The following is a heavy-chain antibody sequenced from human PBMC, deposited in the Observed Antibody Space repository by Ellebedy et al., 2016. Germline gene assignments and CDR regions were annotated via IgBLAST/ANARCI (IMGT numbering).Heavy chain of an antibody. D-gene: IGHD6-6*01. CDR1: GGSITNYY. Sequence: SETLSLTCSVSGGSITNYYWSWIRQPPGKGLEWIAYIYYSGKTNYNPSLKSRVTVSVDTSRSQFSLKLASVTAADTAVYYCARQQPARRLFDYWGQGTLVTVSS. CDR3: ARQQPARRLFDY. J-gene: IGHJ4*02. CDR2: IYYSGKT. V-gene: IGHV4-59*08.